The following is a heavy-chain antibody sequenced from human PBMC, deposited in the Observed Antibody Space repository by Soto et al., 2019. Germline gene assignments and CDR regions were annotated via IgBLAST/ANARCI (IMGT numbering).Heavy chain of an antibody. CDR2: IYYSGST. J-gene: IGHJ4*02. Sequence: SDTLSLTCTVSGGSISSGGYYWSWIRQHPGKGLEWIGYIYYSGSTYYDPSLKSRVTISVDTSKNQFSLKLSSVTAADTAVYYCERENSGYYYGGLFDYWGQGTLVNVSS. CDR1: GGSISSGGYY. CDR3: ERENSGYYYGGLFDY. V-gene: IGHV4-31*03. D-gene: IGHD3-22*01.